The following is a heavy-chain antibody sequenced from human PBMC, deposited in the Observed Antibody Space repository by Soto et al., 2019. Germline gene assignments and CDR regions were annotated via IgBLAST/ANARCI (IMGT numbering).Heavy chain of an antibody. CDR1: GGSISSSSYY. V-gene: IGHV4-39*01. D-gene: IGHD3-3*01. J-gene: IGHJ4*02. CDR3: ARQREDFWSGYYLGY. Sequence: PSETLSLTCTVSGGSISSSSYYWGWIRQPPGKGLEWIGSIYYSGSTYYNPSLKSRVTISVDTSKNQFSLKLSSVTAADTAVYYCARQREDFWSGYYLGYWGQGTLVTVSS. CDR2: IYYSGST.